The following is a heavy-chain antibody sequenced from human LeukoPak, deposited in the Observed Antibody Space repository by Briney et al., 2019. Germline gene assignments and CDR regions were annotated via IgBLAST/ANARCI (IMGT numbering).Heavy chain of an antibody. CDR3: AKDSCSGGRCYSSPYDAFVV. V-gene: IGHV3-30*02. Sequence: GGSLRLPCAASGFTFTTYGIHWVRQAPGKGLEWVAFIRYDGSSKYYADFVKGRFTISRDSSKNTLYLQMNSLRPEDTAVYYCAKDSCSGGRCYSSPYDAFVVWGQGTMVTVSS. D-gene: IGHD2-15*01. CDR1: GFTFTTYG. CDR2: IRYDGSSK. J-gene: IGHJ3*01.